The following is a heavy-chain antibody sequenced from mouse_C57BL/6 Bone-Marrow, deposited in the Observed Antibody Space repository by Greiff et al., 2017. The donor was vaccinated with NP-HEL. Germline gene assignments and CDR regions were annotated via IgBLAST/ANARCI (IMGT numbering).Heavy chain of an antibody. CDR2: ISYDGSN. V-gene: IGHV3-6*01. Sequence: VQLKESGPGLVKPSQSLSLTCSVTGYSITSGYYWNWIRQFPGNKLEWMGYISYDGSNNYNPSLKNRISITRDTSKNQFFLKLNSVTTEDTATYYCARDLGIDYWGQGTTLTVSS. CDR1: GYSITSGYY. CDR3: ARDLGIDY. D-gene: IGHD4-1*01. J-gene: IGHJ2*01.